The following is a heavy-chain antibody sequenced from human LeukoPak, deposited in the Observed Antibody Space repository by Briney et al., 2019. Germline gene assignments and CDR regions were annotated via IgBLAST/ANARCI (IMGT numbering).Heavy chain of an antibody. CDR3: AKVPQGWIQLWWAFDY. CDR1: GFTFSSYA. V-gene: IGHV3-23*01. CDR2: ISGSGGST. D-gene: IGHD5-18*01. J-gene: IGHJ4*02. Sequence: GGSLRLSCAASGFTFSSYAMSWVRQAPGKGLEWVSAISGSGGSTYYADSVKGRFTISRDNSKNTLYLQMNSLRAEDTAVYYCAKVPQGWIQLWWAFDYWGRGTLVTVFS.